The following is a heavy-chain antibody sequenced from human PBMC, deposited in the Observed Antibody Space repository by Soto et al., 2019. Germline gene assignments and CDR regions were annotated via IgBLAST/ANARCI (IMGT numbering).Heavy chain of an antibody. V-gene: IGHV3-33*01. D-gene: IGHD1-26*01. Sequence: QVQLVESGGGVVQPGRSLRLSCAASGFTFSSYGMHWVRQAPGKGLEWVAVIWYDGSNKYYADSVKGRFTISRDNSKNTLYLQMNSLRAEDTAVYYCARDPIVGATTSRGFIDYWGQGTLVTVSS. J-gene: IGHJ4*02. CDR3: ARDPIVGATTSRGFIDY. CDR2: IWYDGSNK. CDR1: GFTFSSYG.